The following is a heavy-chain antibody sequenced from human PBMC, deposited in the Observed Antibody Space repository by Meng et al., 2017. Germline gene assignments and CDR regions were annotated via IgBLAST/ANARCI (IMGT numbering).Heavy chain of an antibody. CDR3: ARGQNWNYFGFFDY. CDR1: GFTFSSYA. D-gene: IGHD1-7*01. CDR2: ISYDGSNK. Sequence: LVGSGGGGVQPGRSLVLSWAASGFTFSSYAMPWVRQAPGKGLEWVAVISYDGSNKYYADSVKGRFTISRDNSKSTLYLQMNSLRAEDTAVYYCARGQNWNYFGFFDYWGQGTLVTVSS. V-gene: IGHV3-30*01. J-gene: IGHJ4*02.